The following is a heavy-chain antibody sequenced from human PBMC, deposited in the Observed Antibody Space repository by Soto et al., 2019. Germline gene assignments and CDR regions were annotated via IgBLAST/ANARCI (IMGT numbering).Heavy chain of an antibody. J-gene: IGHJ6*02. Sequence: PGGSLRLSCAASGFTFSSYWMSWVRQAPGKGLEWVANIKQDGSEKYYVDSVKGRFTISRDNAKNSLYLQMNSLRAEDTAVYYCARDGWRLRSSSGRMDVWGQGTTVTVSS. CDR1: GFTFSSYW. D-gene: IGHD3-3*01. CDR2: IKQDGSEK. V-gene: IGHV3-7*05. CDR3: ARDGWRLRSSSGRMDV.